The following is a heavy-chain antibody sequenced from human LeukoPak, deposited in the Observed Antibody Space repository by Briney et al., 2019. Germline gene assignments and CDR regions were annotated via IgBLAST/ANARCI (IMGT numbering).Heavy chain of an antibody. J-gene: IGHJ4*02. V-gene: IGHV1-18*01. CDR3: ARGGRAITFGGVIALAFDY. D-gene: IGHD3-16*02. CDR2: ISAYNGNT. Sequence: ASVKVSCRASGYNFTSYGISWVRQAPGQGLEWMGWISAYNGNTNYAQKLQGRVTMTTDTSTSTAYMELRSLRSDDTAVYYCARGGRAITFGGVIALAFDYWGQGTLVTVSS. CDR1: GYNFTSYG.